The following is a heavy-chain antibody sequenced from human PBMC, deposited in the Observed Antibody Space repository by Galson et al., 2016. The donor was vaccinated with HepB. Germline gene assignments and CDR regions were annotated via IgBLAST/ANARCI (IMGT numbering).Heavy chain of an antibody. D-gene: IGHD3-22*01. Sequence: SLRLSCAASGFSFSTSGMHWVRQAPGKGLEWVALIWFDGSNKYHADSVKGRFTISRDNSKNTLYLQMNSLRADDTAVYSCARDSSYFDSSGYYYRGVAWYLGLWGRGTLVTVST. V-gene: IGHV3-33*01. CDR2: IWFDGSNK. CDR3: ARDSSYFDSSGYYYRGVAWYLGL. J-gene: IGHJ2*01. CDR1: GFSFSTSG.